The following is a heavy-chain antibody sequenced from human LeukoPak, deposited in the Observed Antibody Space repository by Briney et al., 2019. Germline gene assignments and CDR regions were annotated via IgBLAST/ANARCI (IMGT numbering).Heavy chain of an antibody. CDR3: ARGLDSREFYYYYGMDV. Sequence: GGSLRLSCAASGFTFSSYDMHWVRQATGEGLEWVSAIGTAGDTYYPGSVKGRFTISRENAKNSLYLQMNSLRAGDTAVYYCARGLDSREFYYYYGMDVWGQGTTVTVSS. CDR1: GFTFSSYD. J-gene: IGHJ6*02. V-gene: IGHV3-13*01. D-gene: IGHD3-22*01. CDR2: IGTAGDT.